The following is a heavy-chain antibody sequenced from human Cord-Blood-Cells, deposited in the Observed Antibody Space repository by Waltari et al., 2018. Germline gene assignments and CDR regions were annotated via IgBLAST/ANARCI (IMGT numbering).Heavy chain of an antibody. CDR2: INHSGST. CDR1: GGSFSGYY. J-gene: IGHJ1*01. CDR3: ARGGLEYFQH. V-gene: IGHV4-34*01. Sequence: QVQLQQWGAGLLKPSETLSLTCAVYGGSFSGYYWSWIRQPPGKGLEWIGEINHSGSTNYNPSLKSRVTISVDTSKTQFSLKLRSVTAADTAVYYCARGGLEYFQHWGQGTLVTVSS.